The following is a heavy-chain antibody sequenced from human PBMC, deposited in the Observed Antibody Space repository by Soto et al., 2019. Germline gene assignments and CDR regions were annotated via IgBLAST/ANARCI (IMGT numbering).Heavy chain of an antibody. CDR3: ARGVMITFGGVMVVGGFDY. CDR1: GGSISSGGYY. CDR2: IYYSGST. D-gene: IGHD3-16*02. V-gene: IGHV4-31*03. Sequence: QVQLQESGPGLVKPSQTLSLTCTVSGGSISSGGYYWSWIRQHPGKGLEWIGYIYYSGSTYYNPSLKSRVTISVGASKNQFSLKLSSVTAADTAVYYCARGVMITFGGVMVVGGFDYWGQGTLVTDSS. J-gene: IGHJ4*02.